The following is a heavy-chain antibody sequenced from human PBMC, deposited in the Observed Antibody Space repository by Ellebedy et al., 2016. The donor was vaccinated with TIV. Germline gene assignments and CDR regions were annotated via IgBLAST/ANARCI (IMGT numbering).Heavy chain of an antibody. CDR1: GGSFSGYY. J-gene: IGHJ4*02. CDR3: ARVKRGLFDY. Sequence: SETLSLTCAVYGGSFSGYYWSWIRQPPGKGLEWIGEINHSGSTNYNPSLKSRVTISVDTSKNQFFLKLSSVTAADTAVYYCARVKRGLFDYWGQGTPVTVSS. V-gene: IGHV4-34*01. D-gene: IGHD3-10*01. CDR2: INHSGST.